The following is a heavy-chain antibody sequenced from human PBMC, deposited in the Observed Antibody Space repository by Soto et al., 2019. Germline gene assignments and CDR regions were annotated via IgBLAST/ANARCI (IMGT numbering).Heavy chain of an antibody. CDR3: AHPRGYGVFDAVDI. CDR1: GFIFSTYA. J-gene: IGHJ3*02. V-gene: IGHV3-23*01. D-gene: IGHD4-17*01. Sequence: GGSLRLACAASGFIFSTYAMNWVRQAPGKGLEWVSAINANGGTTYYAESVRGRFTISRDNSINTLYLQMSRLRTEDTAVYYCAHPRGYGVFDAVDIWGQGTMVTVSS. CDR2: INANGGTT.